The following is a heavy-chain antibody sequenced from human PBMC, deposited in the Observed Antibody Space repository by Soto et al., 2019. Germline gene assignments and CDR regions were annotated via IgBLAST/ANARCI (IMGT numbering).Heavy chain of an antibody. J-gene: IGHJ6*02. Sequence: GASVKVSCKASGGTFSSYAISWVRQAPGQGLEWMGGIIPIFGTANYAQKFQGRVTITADKSTSTAYMELSSLRSEDTAVYYCADSYYDFWSGDSCCYYGMDVWGQGTTVTVSS. CDR1: GGTFSSYA. D-gene: IGHD3-3*01. CDR2: IIPIFGTA. V-gene: IGHV1-69*06. CDR3: ADSYYDFWSGDSCCYYGMDV.